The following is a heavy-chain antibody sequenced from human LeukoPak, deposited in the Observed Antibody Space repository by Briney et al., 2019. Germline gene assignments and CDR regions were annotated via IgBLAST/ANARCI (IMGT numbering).Heavy chain of an antibody. V-gene: IGHV3-7*01. J-gene: IGHJ4*02. D-gene: IGHD3-10*01. CDR3: ARDGGELWPLDE. Sequence: SGGSLRPSCVASGFPFKGYWMTWVRQPPGKGLDWVANIKPDGSETNYLDSVKGRFTISRDNARDSLFLEMNNLRVDDTAVYYCARDGGELWPLDEWGQGILVTVSS. CDR1: GFPFKGYW. CDR2: IKPDGSET.